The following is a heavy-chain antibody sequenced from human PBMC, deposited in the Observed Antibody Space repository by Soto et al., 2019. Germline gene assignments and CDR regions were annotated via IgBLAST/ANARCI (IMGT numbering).Heavy chain of an antibody. CDR1: GGSFSGYY. Sequence: QVQLQQWGAGLLKPSETLSLTCAVYGGSFSGYYWTWIRQPPGTGLEWIGEINHSGSTNYNPSLKRRVTRSVDTSKNQFSLKLTSVTAADTAVYYCARDKITGLVDYWGQGTLVTVSS. CDR3: ARDKITGLVDY. D-gene: IGHD2-8*02. J-gene: IGHJ4*02. CDR2: INHSGST. V-gene: IGHV4-34*01.